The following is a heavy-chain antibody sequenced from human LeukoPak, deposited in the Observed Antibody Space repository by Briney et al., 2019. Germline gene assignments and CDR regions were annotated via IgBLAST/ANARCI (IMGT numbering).Heavy chain of an antibody. CDR2: ISGSGGST. V-gene: IGHV3-23*01. CDR1: GFTFSSYA. CDR3: ARDFIAALATDY. Sequence: GGSLRLSCAASGFTFSSYAMSWVRQAPGKGLEWVSAISGSGGSTYYADSVKGRFTISRDNAKNSLYLQMNSLRAEDTAVYYCARDFIAALATDYWGQGTLVTVSS. D-gene: IGHD6-6*01. J-gene: IGHJ4*02.